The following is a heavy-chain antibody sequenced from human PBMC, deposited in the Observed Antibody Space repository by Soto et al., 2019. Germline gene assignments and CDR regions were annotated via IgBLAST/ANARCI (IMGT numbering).Heavy chain of an antibody. CDR2: ISPYTGNT. J-gene: IGHJ6*02. V-gene: IGHV1-18*01. Sequence: ASVKVSCKASGYIFVNYGIAWVRHAPGQGLEWMGWISPYTGNTHSATKVQGRLTMTTDTSTSTAYMDLGSLTSDDTAVYYCVVVDNGVPPTPPDVWGQGTTVTVSS. CDR3: VVVDNGVPPTPPDV. CDR1: GYIFVNYG. D-gene: IGHD5-12*01.